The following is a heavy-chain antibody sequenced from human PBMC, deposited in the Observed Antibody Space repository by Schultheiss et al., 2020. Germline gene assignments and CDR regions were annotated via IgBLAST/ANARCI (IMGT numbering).Heavy chain of an antibody. V-gene: IGHV4-34*01. CDR1: GGSFSGYY. CDR2: INHSGST. D-gene: IGHD2-15*01. J-gene: IGHJ5*02. Sequence: SQTLSRTCAVYGGSFSGYYWSWIRQPPGKGLEWIGEINHSGSTNYNPSLKSRVTISVDTSKNQFSLKLSSVTAADTAVYYCARRRVVAATRARNWFDPWGQGTLVTVSS. CDR3: ARRRVVAATRARNWFDP.